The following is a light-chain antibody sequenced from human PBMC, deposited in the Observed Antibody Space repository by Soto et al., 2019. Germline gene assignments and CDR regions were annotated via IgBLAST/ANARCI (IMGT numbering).Light chain of an antibody. CDR1: QSISNM. Sequence: DIQMTQSPSTLSASVGDRVTITCRASQSISNMLALYQQKPGKAPKVLIYDASSLESGVPSRFSGSGSGTEFIITISSLQPDDFASYCCQNYVGMWTFCQRTNVDIK. CDR3: QNYVGMWT. J-gene: IGKJ1*01. V-gene: IGKV1-5*01. CDR2: DAS.